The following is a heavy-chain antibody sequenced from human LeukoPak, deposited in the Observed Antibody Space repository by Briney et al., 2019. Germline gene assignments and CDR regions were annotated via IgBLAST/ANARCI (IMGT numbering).Heavy chain of an antibody. V-gene: IGHV1-2*06. CDR1: GYTFTGYY. Sequence: ASVKVSCKPSGYTFTGYYMYWVRQAPGQGLEWMGRINPNSGGTNYAQKFQGRVTMTRDTSISTAYMELSRLRSDDTAVYYCARVTTYYYDSSGYPVDYWGQGTLVTVSS. CDR3: ARVTTYYYDSSGYPVDY. J-gene: IGHJ4*02. D-gene: IGHD3-22*01. CDR2: INPNSGGT.